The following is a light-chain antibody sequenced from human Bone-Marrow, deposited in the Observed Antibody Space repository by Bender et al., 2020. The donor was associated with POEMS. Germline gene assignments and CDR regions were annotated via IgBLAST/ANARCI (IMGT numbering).Light chain of an antibody. V-gene: IGLV3-21*02. CDR2: DNI. Sequence: SYVLTQPPSVSVAPGQTASIICGENIDWKAVHWYQQKPGQAPVLVVYDNIKRPSGIPERFSGSNSGNTATLTISRVEPGDEADYYCQAWDSSTWVFGGGTKLTVL. CDR3: QAWDSSTWV. J-gene: IGLJ3*02. CDR1: IDWKA.